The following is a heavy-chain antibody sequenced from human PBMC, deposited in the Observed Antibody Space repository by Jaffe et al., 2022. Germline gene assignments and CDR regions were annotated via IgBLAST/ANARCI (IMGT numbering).Heavy chain of an antibody. D-gene: IGHD5-12*01. CDR1: GFTFDDYA. CDR2: ISWNSGSI. J-gene: IGHJ4*02. V-gene: IGHV3-9*01. CDR3: AKDRRRYSGYDHYYFDY. Sequence: ELQLVESGGGLVQPGRSLRLSCAASGFTFDDYAMHWVRQVPGKGLEWVSGISWNSGSIGYADSVKGRFTISRDNAKNSLYLQMNSLRADDTALYYCAKDRRRYSGYDHYYFDYWGQGTLVTVSS.